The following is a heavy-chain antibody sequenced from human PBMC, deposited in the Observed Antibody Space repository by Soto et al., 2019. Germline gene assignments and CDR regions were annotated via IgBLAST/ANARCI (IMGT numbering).Heavy chain of an antibody. V-gene: IGHV3-30-3*01. CDR3: AKEGFNY. CDR1: GFTFSGDT. J-gene: IGHJ4*02. CDR2: ISYHGINQ. Sequence: QVHLVESGGGVVQPGGSLRLSCAASGFTFSGDTMHWVRQAPGKGLDWVAVISYHGINQYYADSVKGRFTISRDNSENTLYLQMKNLRPEDTAMYYCAKEGFNYWGQGTLVTVSS.